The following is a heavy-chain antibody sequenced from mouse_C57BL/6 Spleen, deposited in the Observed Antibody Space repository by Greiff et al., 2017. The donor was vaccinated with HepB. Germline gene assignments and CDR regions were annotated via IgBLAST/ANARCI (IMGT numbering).Heavy chain of an antibody. J-gene: IGHJ3*01. CDR2: ISSGSSTI. CDR1: GFTFSDYG. CDR3: AREFYGAWFAY. Sequence: EVMLVESGGGLVKPGGSLKLSCAASGFTFSDYGMHWVRQAPEKGLEWVAYISSGSSTIYYADTVKGRFTISRDNAKNTLFLQMTSLRSEDTAMYYCAREFYGAWFAYWGQGTLVTVSA. V-gene: IGHV5-17*01. D-gene: IGHD1-1*01.